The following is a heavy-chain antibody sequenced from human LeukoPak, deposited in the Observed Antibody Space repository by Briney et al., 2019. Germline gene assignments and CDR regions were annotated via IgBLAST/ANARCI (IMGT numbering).Heavy chain of an antibody. J-gene: IGHJ5*02. V-gene: IGHV4-59*01. D-gene: IGHD5-18*01. CDR1: GGSISSYY. CDR2: IYYSGST. CDR3: ARGDYAGGYSYGYNWFDP. Sequence: PSETPSLTCTVSGGSISSYYWSWIRQPPGKGLEWIGYIYYSGSTNYNPSLKSRVTISVDTSKNQFSLKLSSVTAADTAVYYCARGDYAGGYSYGYNWFDPWGQGTLVTVSS.